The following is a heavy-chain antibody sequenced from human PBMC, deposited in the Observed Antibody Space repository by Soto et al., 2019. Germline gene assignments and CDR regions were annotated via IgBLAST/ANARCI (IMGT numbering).Heavy chain of an antibody. CDR1: GGSISSYY. CDR2: IYYSGST. J-gene: IGHJ4*02. Sequence: TLSLTCTVSGGSISSYYWSWIRQPPGKGLEWIGYIYYSGSTNYNPSLKSRVTISVDTSKNQFSLKLSSVTAADTAVYYCAREGEGDYVGYFDYWGQGTLVTVSS. D-gene: IGHD4-17*01. CDR3: AREGEGDYVGYFDY. V-gene: IGHV4-59*01.